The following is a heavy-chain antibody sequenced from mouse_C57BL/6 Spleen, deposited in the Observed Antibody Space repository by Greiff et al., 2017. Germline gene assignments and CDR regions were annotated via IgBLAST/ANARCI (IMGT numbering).Heavy chain of an antibody. J-gene: IGHJ3*01. V-gene: IGHV5-6*01. CDR1: GFTFSSYG. CDR2: ISSGGSYT. D-gene: IGHD3-2*02. Sequence: EVHLVESGGDLVKPGGSLKLSCAASGFTFSSYGMSWVRQTPDKRLEWVATISSGGSYTYYPDSVKGRFTISRDNAKNTLYLQMSSLKSEDTAMYYCARHPQTAQAPAWFAYWGQGTLVTVSA. CDR3: ARHPQTAQAPAWFAY.